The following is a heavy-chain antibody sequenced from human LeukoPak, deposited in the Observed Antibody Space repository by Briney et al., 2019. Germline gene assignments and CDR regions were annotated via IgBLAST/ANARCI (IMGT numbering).Heavy chain of an antibody. CDR2: IYYSGST. Sequence: SETLSLTCAVYGGSFSGYYWSWIRQPPGKGLEWIGYIYYSGSTNYNPSLKSRVTISVDTSKHQFSLKLSSVTAADTAVYYCARVTVGASWFDYWGQGTLVTVSS. CDR3: ARVTVGASWFDY. V-gene: IGHV4-59*01. D-gene: IGHD1-26*01. CDR1: GGSFSGYY. J-gene: IGHJ4*02.